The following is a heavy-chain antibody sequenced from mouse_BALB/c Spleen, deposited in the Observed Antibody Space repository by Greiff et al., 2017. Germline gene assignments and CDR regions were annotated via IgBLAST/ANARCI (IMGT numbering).Heavy chain of an antibody. D-gene: IGHD2-4*01. CDR3: ARLYDYDGGWFAY. CDR2: ISSGGGST. CDR1: GFAFSSYD. V-gene: IGHV5-12-1*01. J-gene: IGHJ3*01. Sequence: DVKLVESGGGLVKPGGSLKLSCAASGFAFSSYDMSWVRQTPEKRLEWVAYISSGGGSTYYPDTVKGRFTISRDNAKNTLYLQMSSLKSEDTAMYYCARLYDYDGGWFAYWGQGTLVTVSA.